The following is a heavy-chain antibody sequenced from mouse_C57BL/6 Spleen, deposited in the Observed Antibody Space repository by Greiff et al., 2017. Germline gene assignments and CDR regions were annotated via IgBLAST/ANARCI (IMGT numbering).Heavy chain of an antibody. CDR3: ARGDYYVSSSYYYAMDY. J-gene: IGHJ4*01. V-gene: IGHV1-81*01. Sequence: QVQLQQSGAELARPGASVKLSCKASGYTFTSYGISWVKQRTGQGLEWIGEIYPRSGNTYYNEKFKGKATLTADKSSSTAYMELRSLTSEDSAVYFCARGDYYVSSSYYYAMDYWGQGTSVTVSS. CDR1: GYTFTSYG. CDR2: IYPRSGNT. D-gene: IGHD1-1*01.